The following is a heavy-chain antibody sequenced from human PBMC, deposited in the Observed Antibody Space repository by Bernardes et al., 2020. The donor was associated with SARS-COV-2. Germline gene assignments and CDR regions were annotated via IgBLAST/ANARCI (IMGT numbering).Heavy chain of an antibody. CDR1: GFTLNSNA. CDR2: ISNNGDNT. Sequence: GGSLRLSCAASGFTLNSNAMTWVRQAPGKGLEWVSVISNNGDNTYYADSVKGRFTISRDNSKNTLFLQMDSLRAEDTAVYYCAKDDDRPLFGAPGFDSWGQGTLVTVSS. D-gene: IGHD3-3*01. CDR3: AKDDDRPLFGAPGFDS. J-gene: IGHJ4*02. V-gene: IGHV3-23*01.